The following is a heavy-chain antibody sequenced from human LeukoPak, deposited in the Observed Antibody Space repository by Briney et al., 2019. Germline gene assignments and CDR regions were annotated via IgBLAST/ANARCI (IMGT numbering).Heavy chain of an antibody. CDR2: ISGSGGST. V-gene: IGHV3-23*01. D-gene: IGHD2-15*01. CDR3: AKEGYCSGGSCYEASFDY. CDR1: GFTFSSYA. J-gene: IGHJ4*02. Sequence: SGGSLRLSCAAPGFTFSSYAMSWVRQAPGKGLEWVSAISGSGGSTYYADSVKGRFAISRDNSKNTLYLQMNSLRAEDTAVYYCAKEGYCSGGSCYEASFDYWGQGTLVTVSS.